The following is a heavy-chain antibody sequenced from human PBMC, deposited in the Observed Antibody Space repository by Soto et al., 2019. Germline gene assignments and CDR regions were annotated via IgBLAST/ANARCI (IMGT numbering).Heavy chain of an antibody. CDR1: GFTFTSSA. CDR3: AADEYYDFWSGYSDAFDI. V-gene: IGHV1-58*02. Sequence: RASVKVSCKASGFTFTSSAMQWVRQARGQRLEWIGWIVVGSGNTNYAQKFQERVTITRDMSTSTAYMELSSLRSEDTAVYYCAADEYYDFWSGYSDAFDIWGQGTMVTVSS. D-gene: IGHD3-3*01. J-gene: IGHJ3*02. CDR2: IVVGSGNT.